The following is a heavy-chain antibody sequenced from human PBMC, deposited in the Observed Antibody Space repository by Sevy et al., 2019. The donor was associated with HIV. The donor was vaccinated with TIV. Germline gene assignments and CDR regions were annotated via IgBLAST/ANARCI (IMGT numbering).Heavy chain of an antibody. CDR1: GFTFSSYW. J-gene: IGHJ3*02. D-gene: IGHD3-10*01. CDR2: IKQEGSEK. V-gene: IGHV3-7*03. Sequence: GGSLRLSCAASGFTFSSYWMSWVRQAPGKGLEWVANIKQEGSEKYYVDSVKGRFTISRDNANNSLYLQMNSLRAEDSAVYYCARKRITMIRGVIGDAFDIWGQGTMVTVSS. CDR3: ARKRITMIRGVIGDAFDI.